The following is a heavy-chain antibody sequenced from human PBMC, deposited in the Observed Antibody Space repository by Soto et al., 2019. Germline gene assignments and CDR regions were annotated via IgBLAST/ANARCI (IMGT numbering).Heavy chain of an antibody. CDR3: AYFDWLPY. Sequence: QLQLQESGPGLVKPSETLSLTCTVSGGSISSSTFYWGWIRQPPGKGPEWIGSVYYDGTTYYNPSLRSRVTISVDTSKNQFSLKMSSVIAADTAAYYCAYFDWLPYWGQGTLVTVSS. CDR1: GGSISSSTFY. D-gene: IGHD3-9*01. V-gene: IGHV4-39*01. J-gene: IGHJ4*02. CDR2: VYYDGTT.